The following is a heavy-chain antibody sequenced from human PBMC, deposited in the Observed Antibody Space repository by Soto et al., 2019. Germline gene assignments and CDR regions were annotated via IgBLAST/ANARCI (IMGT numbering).Heavy chain of an antibody. CDR3: ASSTNDDWYFDY. D-gene: IGHD2-2*01. J-gene: IGHJ4*02. Sequence: SSVTKAFTCTVSGGSLSSSSYYLGWLRQPPGKGLEWIGSIYYSGSTYYNPSLKSRVTISVDTSKNQFSLRLSSVTAADTAVDSCASSTNDDWYFDYWGQGNMVTISS. V-gene: IGHV4-39*01. CDR1: GGSLSSSSYY. CDR2: IYYSGST.